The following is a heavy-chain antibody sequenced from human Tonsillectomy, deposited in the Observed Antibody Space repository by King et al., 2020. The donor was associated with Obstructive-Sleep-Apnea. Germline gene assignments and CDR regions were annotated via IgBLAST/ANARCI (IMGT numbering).Heavy chain of an antibody. CDR2: ISSRSSYK. J-gene: IGHJ3*02. V-gene: IGHV3-11*06. CDR1: GFNFDDYY. D-gene: IGHD6-13*01. CDR3: ARDTGWAAAGTGLGAFDI. Sequence: VQLVESGGGLVKPGGSLRLSCAASGFNFDDYYMSWIRQAPGKGLEWVSYISSRSSYKNYADSVKGRFTISRDNAKKSFYLQMNSLRVDDTAVYYCARDTGWAAAGTGLGAFDIWDQGTMVTVSS.